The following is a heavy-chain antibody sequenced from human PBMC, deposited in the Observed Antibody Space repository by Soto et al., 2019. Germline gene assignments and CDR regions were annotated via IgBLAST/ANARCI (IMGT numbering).Heavy chain of an antibody. CDR2: ISTYNGDT. CDR1: GYTFTSYG. D-gene: IGHD3-3*01. CDR3: ARASDFWSGYPNFDY. Sequence: GASVKVSCKASGYTFTSYGISWVRQAPGQGLEWMRWISTYNGDTNYAQKLQGRVTMTTDTSTSTAYMELRSLRSDDTAVYYCARASDFWSGYPNFDYWGQGTLVTVSS. V-gene: IGHV1-18*01. J-gene: IGHJ4*02.